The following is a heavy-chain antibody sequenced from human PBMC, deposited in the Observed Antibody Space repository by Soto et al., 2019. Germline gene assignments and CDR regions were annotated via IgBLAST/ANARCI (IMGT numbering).Heavy chain of an antibody. CDR3: ARDRLDYYYDSSGYTGGMDV. J-gene: IGHJ6*02. V-gene: IGHV3-33*01. CDR1: GFTFSSYG. CDR2: IWYDGSNK. Sequence: QVQLVESGGGVVQPGRSLRLSCAASGFTFSSYGMHWVRQAPGKGLEWVAVIWYDGSNKYYADSVKGRFTISRDNSXNTLYLQMNSLRAEDTAVYYCARDRLDYYYDSSGYTGGMDVWGQGTTVTVSS. D-gene: IGHD3-22*01.